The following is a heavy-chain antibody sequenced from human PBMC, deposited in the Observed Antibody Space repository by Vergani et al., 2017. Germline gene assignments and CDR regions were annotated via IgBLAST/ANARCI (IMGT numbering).Heavy chain of an antibody. CDR1: GGSISSYY. Sequence: QVQLQESGPGLVKPSETLSLTCTVSGGSISSYYWSWIRQPPGKGLEWIGRIYTSGATNYNPSLWSRAIMSVDASKKQFSLKLTSVTAADTAVYYWARDGGEYDKDALDVWGQGTKVTVTS. D-gene: IGHD2-21*01. CDR2: IYTSGAT. J-gene: IGHJ3*01. CDR3: ARDGGEYDKDALDV. V-gene: IGHV4-4*07.